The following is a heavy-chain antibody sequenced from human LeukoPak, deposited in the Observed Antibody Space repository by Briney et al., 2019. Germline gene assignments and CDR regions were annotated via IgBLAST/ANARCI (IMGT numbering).Heavy chain of an antibody. Sequence: GGSLRLSCAASGFTLSSYEMNWVRQAPGKGLEWVSYISSSGSTIYYADSVKGRLTISRDNAKNLFLQMNNLRADDTAVYYCARERTTIVSGTTIGAYWGQGTLVTVSS. V-gene: IGHV3-48*03. J-gene: IGHJ4*02. CDR2: ISSSGSTI. D-gene: IGHD1-7*01. CDR3: ARERTTIVSGTTIGAY. CDR1: GFTLSSYE.